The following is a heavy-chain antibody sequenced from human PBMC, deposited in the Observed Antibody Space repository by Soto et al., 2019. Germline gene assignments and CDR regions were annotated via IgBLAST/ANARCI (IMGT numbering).Heavy chain of an antibody. CDR1: GYTFTSYC. D-gene: IGHD3-22*01. V-gene: IGHV1-18*01. Sequence: ASMKVSCKASGYTFTSYCISWVRQAPGQRLEGMGWISAYNGNTNYAQKLQGRVTITTDTSTSTAYMELWSLRSDDTAVYYCARDYYDSSGYWYLKYWGQGTLVTVSS. J-gene: IGHJ4*02. CDR3: ARDYYDSSGYWYLKY. CDR2: ISAYNGNT.